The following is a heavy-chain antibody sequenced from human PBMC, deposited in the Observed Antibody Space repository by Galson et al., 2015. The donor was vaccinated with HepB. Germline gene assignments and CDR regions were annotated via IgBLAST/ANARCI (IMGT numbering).Heavy chain of an antibody. J-gene: IGHJ4*02. D-gene: IGHD3-3*02. CDR2: VRHKARRYTT. V-gene: IGHV3-72*01. Sequence: SLRLTCAASGFTFSGYYVEWVRQAPGKGLEWVGRVRHKARRYTTDYVASVEGRFTISRDDSKNSLYLQMDSLKTEDTAVYYCPRTLPGIDLDYWGQGTLVTVSS. CDR1: GFTFSGYY. CDR3: PRTLPGIDLDY.